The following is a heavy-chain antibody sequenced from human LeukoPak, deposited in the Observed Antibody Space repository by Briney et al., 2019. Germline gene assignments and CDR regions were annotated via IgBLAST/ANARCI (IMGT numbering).Heavy chain of an antibody. V-gene: IGHV5-51*01. Sequence: GESLKISCKGSGYSFTSYWIGWVRQMPGKGLEWMGIIYPGDSDTRYSPSFQGQVTISADKSISTAYLQWSSLKASDTAMYYCARQVPRGDYYYYGMDVWGQGTTVTVSS. CDR1: GYSFTSYW. CDR2: IYPGDSDT. J-gene: IGHJ6*02. CDR3: ARQVPRGDYYYYGMDV.